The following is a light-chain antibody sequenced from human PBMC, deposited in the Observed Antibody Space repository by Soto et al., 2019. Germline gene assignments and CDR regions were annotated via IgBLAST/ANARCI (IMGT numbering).Light chain of an antibody. CDR3: KQYCSSPKT. Sequence: EIVLTQSPGTLSLSPGERATLSCRASQSVSSSYLAWYQQKPGQAPRLLIYGASSRATGIPDRFSGSGSGTDFTLTISRLEPEDFAVYYCKQYCSSPKTFGQGTKVEIK. V-gene: IGKV3-20*01. CDR1: QSVSSSY. CDR2: GAS. J-gene: IGKJ1*01.